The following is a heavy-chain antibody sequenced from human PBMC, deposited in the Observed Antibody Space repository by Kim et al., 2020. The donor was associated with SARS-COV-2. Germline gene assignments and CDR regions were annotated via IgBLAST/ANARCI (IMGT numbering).Heavy chain of an antibody. D-gene: IGHD3-10*01. J-gene: IGHJ4*02. CDR2: FGTA. CDR3: ARDGAGDY. Sequence: FGTANYAQKFQGRVTITADESTSTAYMELSSLRSEDTAVYYCARDGAGDYWGQGTLVTVSS. V-gene: IGHV1-69*01.